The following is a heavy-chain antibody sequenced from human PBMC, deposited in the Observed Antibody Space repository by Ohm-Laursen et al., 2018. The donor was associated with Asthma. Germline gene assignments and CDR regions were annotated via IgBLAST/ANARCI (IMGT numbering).Heavy chain of an antibody. CDR1: GFTFSSYG. Sequence: SLRLSCTASGFTFSSYGMHWVRQAPGKGLEWVAVISYDGSNKYYADSVKGRFTISRDNSKNTLYLQMNSLRAEDTAVYYCAKDHIAAAVQKINYYYYGMDVWGQGTTVTVSS. CDR2: ISYDGSNK. CDR3: AKDHIAAAVQKINYYYYGMDV. D-gene: IGHD6-13*01. V-gene: IGHV3-30*18. J-gene: IGHJ6*02.